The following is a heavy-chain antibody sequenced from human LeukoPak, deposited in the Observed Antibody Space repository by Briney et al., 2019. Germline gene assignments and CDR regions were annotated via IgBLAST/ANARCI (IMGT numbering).Heavy chain of an antibody. CDR3: ASASSESYYWALDY. V-gene: IGHV3-74*01. Sequence: PGGSLRLSCAASGFNIGSSWMNWVRQGPGKGLVWVARISSDGKSISYADSVKGRFTISRDNSKNTLYLQMDSLRAEDTAVYYCASASSESYYWALDYWGQGTLVTVSS. D-gene: IGHD3-10*01. CDR1: GFNIGSSW. CDR2: ISSDGKSI. J-gene: IGHJ4*02.